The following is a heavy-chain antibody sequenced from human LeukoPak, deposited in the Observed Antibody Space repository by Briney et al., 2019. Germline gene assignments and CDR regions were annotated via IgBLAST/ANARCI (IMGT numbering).Heavy chain of an antibody. CDR1: GFTFNNYW. D-gene: IGHD3-16*02. CDR3: ARVAHDYVWGSYRQYGLDV. J-gene: IGHJ6*02. V-gene: IGHV3-7*01. CDR2: IKNDGSDQ. Sequence: PGGSLRLSCAAPGFTFNNYWMTWVRQAPGKGLEWVANIKNDGSDQYYVDSVKGRFSISRDNAKNSLYLQVYSLRDEDTAVYYCARVAHDYVWGSYRQYGLDVWGQGTTVTVSS.